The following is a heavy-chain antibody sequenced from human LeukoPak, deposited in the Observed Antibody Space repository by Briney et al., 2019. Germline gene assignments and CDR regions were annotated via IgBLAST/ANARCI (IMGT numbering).Heavy chain of an antibody. J-gene: IGHJ3*01. CDR1: GFNFDEYG. Sequence: GGSLGLSCAASGFNFDEYGMTWVRQAPGKGLVWVSRISTDGSSTSYADSVKGRFTISRDNAKNTLYLQMNSLRAEDTAVYYCARDFLHLGGWGQGTMVTVSS. V-gene: IGHV3-74*01. CDR2: ISTDGSST. D-gene: IGHD3-16*01. CDR3: ARDFLHLGG.